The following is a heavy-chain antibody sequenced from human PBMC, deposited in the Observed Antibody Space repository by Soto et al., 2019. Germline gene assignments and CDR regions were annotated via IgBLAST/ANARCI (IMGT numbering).Heavy chain of an antibody. D-gene: IGHD3-22*01. CDR2: IWYDGSNK. J-gene: IGHJ6*02. Sequence: GGSLRLSCAASGFTFSSYGMHWVRQAPGKGLEWVAVIWYDGSNKYYADSVKDRFTISRDNSKNTLYLQMNSLRAEDTAVYYCARDRSSSGYYSYYYYYYGMDVWGQGTTVTVSS. CDR1: GFTFSSYG. CDR3: ARDRSSSGYYSYYYYYYGMDV. V-gene: IGHV3-33*01.